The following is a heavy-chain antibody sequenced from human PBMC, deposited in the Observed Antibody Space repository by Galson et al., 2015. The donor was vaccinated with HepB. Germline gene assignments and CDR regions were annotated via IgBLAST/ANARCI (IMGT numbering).Heavy chain of an antibody. CDR3: ARAGGRGSNYGPLDY. CDR1: GYTFSSYG. CDR2: ISAHNGNT. V-gene: IGHV1-18*04. Sequence: SVKVSCKAAGYTFSSYGITWVRQAPGQGLQWMGRISAHNGNTNYAQELQGRVTMTTDTSTSTAYMELRSLRSDDTAVYYCARAGGRGSNYGPLDYWGQGTLVTVSS. J-gene: IGHJ4*02. D-gene: IGHD5-18*01.